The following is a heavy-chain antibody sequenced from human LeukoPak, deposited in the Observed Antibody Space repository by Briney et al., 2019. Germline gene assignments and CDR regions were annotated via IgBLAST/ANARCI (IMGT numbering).Heavy chain of an antibody. CDR2: INHSGST. D-gene: IGHD4-17*01. V-gene: IGHV4-34*01. Sequence: PSETLSLTCAVYGGSFSGYYWSWIRQPPGKGMEWIGEINHSGSTNYNPSLKSRVTILVDTSKNQFSLKLSSVTAADTAVYYCARGHSPVTTKVSYFQHWGQGTLVTVSS. CDR1: GGSFSGYY. J-gene: IGHJ1*01. CDR3: ARGHSPVTTKVSYFQH.